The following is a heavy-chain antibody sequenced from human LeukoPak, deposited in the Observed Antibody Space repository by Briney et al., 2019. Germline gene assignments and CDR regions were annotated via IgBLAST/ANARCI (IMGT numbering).Heavy chain of an antibody. Sequence: PGGSLRLSCAASGFTFSSYAMTWVRQAPGKGLEWVSSITGSGGATYYADSVEGRFTISRDNSKNTLYLQMYSLGAEDTAVYYCARKTGFFLSDPWGQGTLVTVSS. V-gene: IGHV3-23*01. CDR1: GFTFSSYA. J-gene: IGHJ5*02. CDR3: ARKTGFFLSDP. CDR2: ITGSGGAT. D-gene: IGHD2/OR15-2a*01.